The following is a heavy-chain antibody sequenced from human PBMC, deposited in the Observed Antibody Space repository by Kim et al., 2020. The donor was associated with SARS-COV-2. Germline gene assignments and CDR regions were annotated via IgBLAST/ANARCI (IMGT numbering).Heavy chain of an antibody. CDR1: GFTFSSYW. J-gene: IGHJ6*02. CDR3: ASPSYYGSGWYYYYGMDV. V-gene: IGHV3-7*01. CDR2: IKQDGSEK. Sequence: GGSLRLSCAASGFTFSSYWMSWVRQAPGKGLEWVANIKQDGSEKYYVDSVKGRFTISRDNAKNSLYLQMNSLRAEDTAVYYCASPSYYGSGWYYYYGMDVWGQGTTVTVSS. D-gene: IGHD3-10*01.